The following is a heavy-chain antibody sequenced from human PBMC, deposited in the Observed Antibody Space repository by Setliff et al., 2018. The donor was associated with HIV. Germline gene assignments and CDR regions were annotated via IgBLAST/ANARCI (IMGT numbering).Heavy chain of an antibody. D-gene: IGHD3-10*01. V-gene: IGHV3-20*04. CDR3: ARNPQGSYWVTRYGMDV. CDR2: VNWNGGST. J-gene: IGHJ6*02. CDR1: GFTFNDFG. Sequence: GGSLRLSCEASGFTFNDFGMSWVRQAPGKGLEWVSGVNWNGGSTGYVDSVKGRFTISRDNSKSMLYLQMNSLRVEDTAMYYCARNPQGSYWVTRYGMDVWGRGTTVTVSS.